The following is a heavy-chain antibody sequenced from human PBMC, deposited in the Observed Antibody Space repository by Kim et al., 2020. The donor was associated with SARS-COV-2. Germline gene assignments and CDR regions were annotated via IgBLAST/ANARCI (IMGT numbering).Heavy chain of an antibody. V-gene: IGHV3-53*01. CDR1: GFSVSANY. Sequence: GGSLRLSCAASGFSVSANYMSWVRQAPGKGLEWVSVLFGGGATYYADSVKGRFTISRDESKNIAYLQMNSLRAEDTALYYCARDYREAGGFWSGYFGDWGQGTLVTVSS. D-gene: IGHD3-3*01. J-gene: IGHJ4*02. CDR3: ARDYREAGGFWSGYFGD. CDR2: LFGGGAT.